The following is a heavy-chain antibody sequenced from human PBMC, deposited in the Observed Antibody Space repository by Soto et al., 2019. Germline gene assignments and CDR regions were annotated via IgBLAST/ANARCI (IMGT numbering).Heavy chain of an antibody. J-gene: IGHJ6*02. CDR3: ARSQGSSTSLEIYYSYYYGMDV. V-gene: IGHV1-69*01. CDR2: IIPISGTA. Sequence: QVQLVQSGAEVKKPGSSVKVSCKASGGTFSSYAISWVRQAPGQGLEWMGGIIPISGTANYAQKFQGRVKITADEATSTAYMELSSLRSEDTAVYYCARSQGSSTSLEIYYSYYYGMDVWGQGTTVTVSS. D-gene: IGHD2-2*01. CDR1: GGTFSSYA.